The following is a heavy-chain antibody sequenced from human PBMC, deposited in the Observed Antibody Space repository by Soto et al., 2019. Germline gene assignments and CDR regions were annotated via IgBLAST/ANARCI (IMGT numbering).Heavy chain of an antibody. J-gene: IGHJ6*03. CDR3: TKFSSGYYYYYMDV. CDR1: GFTFSSYA. D-gene: IGHD6-6*01. V-gene: IGHV3-23*01. Sequence: EVQLLESGGGLVQPGGSLRLSCAASGFTFSSYAMSWVRQAPGKGLEWVSAISGSGGSTYYADSVKGRFTISRDNSKNTLYLQMTSLRAVDTAVYYCTKFSSGYYYYYMDVWGKGTTVTVS. CDR2: ISGSGGST.